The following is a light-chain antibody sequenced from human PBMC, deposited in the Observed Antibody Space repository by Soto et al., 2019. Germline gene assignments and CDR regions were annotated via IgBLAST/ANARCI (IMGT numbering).Light chain of an antibody. V-gene: IGLV2-14*01. CDR3: SSLTTNTTVV. Sequence: QSALTQPASVSGSPGQSITISCTGTSSDVGGYKFVSWFQQHPGKAPKPMMYEVSYRPSGVSNRFSGSKSGNTASLTISGLRAEDEADYYCSSLTTNTTVVFGGGTKVTVL. J-gene: IGLJ2*01. CDR2: EVS. CDR1: SSDVGGYKF.